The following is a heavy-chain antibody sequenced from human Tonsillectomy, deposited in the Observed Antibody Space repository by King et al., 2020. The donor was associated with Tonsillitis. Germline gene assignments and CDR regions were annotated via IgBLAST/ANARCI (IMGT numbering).Heavy chain of an antibody. CDR2: IRWDSGSS. V-gene: IGHV3-9*01. CDR1: GFTFEDYA. Sequence: VQLVESGGGLVQPGRSLRLSCAASGFTFEDYAMHWVRQGPGKVLEWVSGIRWDSGSSAFVDSLKGRFTISRDNAKKSLYLQMHSLRGDDTALYFCARMKEGAFDIWGQGTMVIVSS. J-gene: IGHJ3*02. CDR3: ARMKEGAFDI.